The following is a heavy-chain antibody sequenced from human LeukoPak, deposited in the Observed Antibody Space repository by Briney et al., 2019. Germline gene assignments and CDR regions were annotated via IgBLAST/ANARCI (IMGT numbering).Heavy chain of an antibody. CDR1: GFNLRTYN. J-gene: IGHJ3*02. D-gene: IGHD2-21*02. Sequence: PGGSLRLSCVASGFNLRTYNMNWVRQAPGKGLEWVSFIDASGNYIQYADSMKGRFTISRDNAQNSLFLQLNSLRVEDTAVYYCARDKGVTLRDYDIWGQGTMVTVSS. V-gene: IGHV3-21*06. CDR3: ARDKGVTLRDYDI. CDR2: IDASGNYI.